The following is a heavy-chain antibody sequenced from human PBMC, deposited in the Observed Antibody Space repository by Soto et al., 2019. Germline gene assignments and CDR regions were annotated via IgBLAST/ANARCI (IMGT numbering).Heavy chain of an antibody. Sequence: EVQLVESGGGLVQPGGSLRLSCAASGFTFSSYSMNWVRQAPGKGPEWVSYISSSSRTIYYSDSVRGRFTISRDKAKNSLYLQMNSLRDEDTAVYYCARYVLADSEIFGVVIPWDYWGQGTLVTVSS. V-gene: IGHV3-48*02. J-gene: IGHJ4*02. CDR2: ISSSSRTI. D-gene: IGHD3-3*01. CDR1: GFTFSSYS. CDR3: ARYVLADSEIFGVVIPWDY.